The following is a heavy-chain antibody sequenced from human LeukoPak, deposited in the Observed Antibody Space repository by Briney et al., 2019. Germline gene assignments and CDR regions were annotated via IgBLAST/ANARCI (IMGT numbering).Heavy chain of an antibody. Sequence: AGGSLRLSCAASGFTFSSYSMNWVRQAPGKGLEWVSYISSSSSTIYYADSVKGRFTISRYNAKNSLYLQMNSLRDEDTAVYYCARTYSSSYYYGMEVWGQGTTVTVSS. CDR2: ISSSSSTI. CDR1: GFTFSSYS. CDR3: ARTYSSSYYYGMEV. J-gene: IGHJ6*02. V-gene: IGHV3-48*02. D-gene: IGHD6-19*01.